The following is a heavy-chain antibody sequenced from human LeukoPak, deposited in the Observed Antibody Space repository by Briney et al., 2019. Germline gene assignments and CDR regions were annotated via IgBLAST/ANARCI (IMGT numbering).Heavy chain of an antibody. CDR2: IYTSGST. D-gene: IGHD1-1*01. Sequence: PSETLSLTCAVYGGSFSGYYWSWIRQPAGKGLEWIGRIYTSGSTNYNPSLKSRVTISVDTSKNQFSLKLSSVTAADTAVYYCARVGGLEPFDYWGQGTLVTVSS. CDR1: GGSFSGYY. CDR3: ARVGGLEPFDY. V-gene: IGHV4-59*10. J-gene: IGHJ4*02.